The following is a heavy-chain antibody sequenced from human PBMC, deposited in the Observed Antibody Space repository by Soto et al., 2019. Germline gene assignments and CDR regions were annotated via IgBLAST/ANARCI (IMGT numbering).Heavy chain of an antibody. CDR2: IYYSGRA. J-gene: IGHJ4*01. Sequence: PSETLSLTCTVSGGSITSSDYHWAWIRQPPGKGLEWIGSIYYSGRAYYNPSLMSRVTMSIDTSKNLFSLELSSVTAADTAAYYCARLPVFYGSAPYFDYWRFATLVTVSS. CDR3: ARLPVFYGSAPYFDY. V-gene: IGHV4-39*01. D-gene: IGHD3-10*01. CDR1: GGSITSSDYH.